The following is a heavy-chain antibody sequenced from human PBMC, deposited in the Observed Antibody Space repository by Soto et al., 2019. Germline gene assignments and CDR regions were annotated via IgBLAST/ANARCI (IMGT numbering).Heavy chain of an antibody. J-gene: IGHJ3*02. CDR3: ARSGRHDAFDI. V-gene: IGHV3-23*01. CDR1: GFIFTSYA. CDR2: ISNSAGST. D-gene: IGHD5-12*01. Sequence: EVQLLESGGGLVQPGGSLRLSCAASGFIFTSYAMSWVRQAPGKGLEWVSGISNSAGSTDYADSVKGRFFISRDNSKNTLYLQMNSLRAEDTAVYYCARSGRHDAFDIWGQGTMVTVSS.